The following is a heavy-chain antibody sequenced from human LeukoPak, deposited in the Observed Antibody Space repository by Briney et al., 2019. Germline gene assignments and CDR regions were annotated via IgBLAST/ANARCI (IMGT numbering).Heavy chain of an antibody. CDR2: ISSSSSTI. V-gene: IGHV3-48*04. D-gene: IGHD6-19*01. CDR1: GLTISSYS. J-gene: IGHJ6*03. CDR3: ARERSGWPFYYYYYMDV. Sequence: GGSLRLSCAASGLTISSYSMNWVRQAPGKGLQWVSYISSSSSTIYYADSVKGRFTISRDNAKNSLYLQMNSLRAEDTAVYYCARERSGWPFYYYYYMDVWGKGTTVTISS.